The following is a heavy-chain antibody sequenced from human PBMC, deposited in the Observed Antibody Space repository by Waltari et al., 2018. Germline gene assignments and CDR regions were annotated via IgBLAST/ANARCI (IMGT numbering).Heavy chain of an antibody. V-gene: IGHV4-34*01. Sequence: QVQLQQWGAGLLKPSETLSLTCAVYGGSFSGYYWSWIRQPPGKGLEWIGEINHSGSTNYNPSLKSRVTISVDTSKNQFSLKLSSVTAADTAVYYCARDQRPHYGSAPVYWFDPWGQGTLVTVSS. CDR1: GGSFSGYY. CDR2: INHSGST. D-gene: IGHD3-10*01. J-gene: IGHJ5*02. CDR3: ARDQRPHYGSAPVYWFDP.